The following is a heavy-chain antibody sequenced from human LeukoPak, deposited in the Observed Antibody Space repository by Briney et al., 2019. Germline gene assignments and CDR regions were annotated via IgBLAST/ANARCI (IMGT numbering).Heavy chain of an antibody. Sequence: GGSLRLSCAASGFTFSSYSMNWVRQAPGKGPEWLSYISSSSSTIDYADSVKGRFTISRDNAKNSLYLQMNSLRVEDTAVYYCARDSSYAFDYWGQGTLVTVSS. V-gene: IGHV3-48*01. D-gene: IGHD5-18*01. J-gene: IGHJ4*02. CDR1: GFTFSSYS. CDR3: ARDSSYAFDY. CDR2: ISSSSSTI.